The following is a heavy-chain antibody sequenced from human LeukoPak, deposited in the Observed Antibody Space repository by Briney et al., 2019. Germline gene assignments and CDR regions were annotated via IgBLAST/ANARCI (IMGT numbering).Heavy chain of an antibody. CDR3: ARDQNDYGDFTFDY. D-gene: IGHD4-17*01. J-gene: IGHJ4*02. CDR2: IYYSGST. Sequence: SETLSLTCTVSGGSISSSSYYWGWIRQPPGKGLEWIGSIYYSGSTYYNPSLKSRVTISVDTSKNQFSLKLSSVTAADTAVYYCARDQNDYGDFTFDYWGQGTLVTVSS. CDR1: GGSISSSSYY. V-gene: IGHV4-39*07.